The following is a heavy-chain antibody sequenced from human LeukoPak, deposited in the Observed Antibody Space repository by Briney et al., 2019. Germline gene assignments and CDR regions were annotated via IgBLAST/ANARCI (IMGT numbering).Heavy chain of an antibody. V-gene: IGHV3-23*01. CDR3: AKEIRPNDF. CDR2: ISIGGDTT. CDR1: GFTFSSHG. Sequence: GGSLRLSCAASGFTFSSHGMYWVRQAPGRGLEWVSSISIGGDTTYSDSVKGRFTISRDNSKNTLYLQLDSLRAEDTAIYYCAKEIRPNDFWGQGTLVTVSS. J-gene: IGHJ4*02. D-gene: IGHD4-17*01.